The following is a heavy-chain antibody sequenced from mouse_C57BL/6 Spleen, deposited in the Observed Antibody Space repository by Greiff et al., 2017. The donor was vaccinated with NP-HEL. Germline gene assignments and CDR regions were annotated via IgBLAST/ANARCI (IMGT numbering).Heavy chain of an antibody. D-gene: IGHD2-4*01. CDR3: TKGYDYDDYYAMDY. J-gene: IGHJ4*01. CDR2: IDPETGGT. Sequence: VQLQQSGAELVRPGASVTLSCKASGYTFTDYEMHWVKQTPVPGLEWIGAIDPETGGTAYNQKFKGKAILTADKSSSTAYMGLRSLTSEDSAVYYCTKGYDYDDYYAMDYWGQGTSVTVSS. CDR1: GYTFTDYE. V-gene: IGHV1-15*01.